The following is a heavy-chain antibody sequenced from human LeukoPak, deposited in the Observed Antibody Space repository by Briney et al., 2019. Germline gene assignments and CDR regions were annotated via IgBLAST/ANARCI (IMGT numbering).Heavy chain of an antibody. CDR3: ARRVRGGYSYGDYYYGMDV. Sequence: SVKVSCKASGGTFGSYAISWVRQAPGQGLEWMGGIIPIFGTANYAQKFQGRVTITADESTSTAYMELSSLRSEDTAVYYCARRVRGGYSYGDYYYGMDVWGKGTPVTVSS. J-gene: IGHJ6*04. CDR2: IIPIFGTA. D-gene: IGHD5-18*01. CDR1: GGTFGSYA. V-gene: IGHV1-69*01.